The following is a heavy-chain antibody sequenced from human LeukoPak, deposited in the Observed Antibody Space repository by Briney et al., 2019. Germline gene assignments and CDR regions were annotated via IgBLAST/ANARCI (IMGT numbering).Heavy chain of an antibody. Sequence: GGSLRLSCAASGFTFSSYSMNWVRQAPGKGLEWVSSISSSSSYIYYADSVKGRFTISRDNSKNTLYLQMNSLRAEDTAVYYCAKRGMVRGVIITYHSEEWYFDYWGQGTLVTVSS. CDR3: AKRGMVRGVIITYHSEEWYFDY. D-gene: IGHD3-10*01. CDR1: GFTFSSYS. J-gene: IGHJ4*02. V-gene: IGHV3-21*04. CDR2: ISSSSSYI.